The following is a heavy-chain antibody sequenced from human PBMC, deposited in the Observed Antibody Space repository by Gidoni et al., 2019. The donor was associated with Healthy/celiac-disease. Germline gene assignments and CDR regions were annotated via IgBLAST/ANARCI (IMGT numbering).Heavy chain of an antibody. J-gene: IGHJ5*02. Sequence: EVQLVESGGGLVKPGGSLRLSCAASGFTFSRYSMNWVRQAPGKGLEWVSSISSSSSYIYYADSVKGRFTISRDNAKNSLYLQMNSLRAEDTAVYYCARSGRVGATSWFDPWGQGTLVTVSS. V-gene: IGHV3-21*01. CDR2: ISSSSSYI. CDR3: ARSGRVGATSWFDP. CDR1: GFTFSRYS. D-gene: IGHD1-26*01.